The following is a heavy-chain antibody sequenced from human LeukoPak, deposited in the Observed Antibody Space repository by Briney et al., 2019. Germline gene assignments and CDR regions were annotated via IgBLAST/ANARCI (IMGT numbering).Heavy chain of an antibody. CDR2: IYHSGST. CDR1: GGSISSSSYY. CDR3: ASPDVGYSYGGRPYYFDY. V-gene: IGHV4-39*07. D-gene: IGHD5-18*01. J-gene: IGHJ4*02. Sequence: SETLSLTCSVPGGSISSSSYYWGWIRQPPGKGLEWIGSIYHSGSTYYNPSLKSRVTISVDTSKNQFSLKLSSVTAADTAVYYCASPDVGYSYGGRPYYFDYWGQGTLVTVSS.